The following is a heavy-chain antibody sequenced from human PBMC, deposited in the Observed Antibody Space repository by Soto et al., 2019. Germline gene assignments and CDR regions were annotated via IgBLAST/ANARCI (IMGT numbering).Heavy chain of an antibody. CDR1: GFTFSSYW. V-gene: IGHV3-7*01. CDR2: IKQDGSNK. D-gene: IGHD3-10*01. Sequence: PGGSLRLSCAASGFTFSSYWMSWVRQAPGKGLEWVANIKQDGSNKYYADSVKGRFTISRDNSKNTLYLQMNSLRAEDTAVYYCASNRYGSGSYPNPGPFDYWGQGTLVTVSS. J-gene: IGHJ4*02. CDR3: ASNRYGSGSYPNPGPFDY.